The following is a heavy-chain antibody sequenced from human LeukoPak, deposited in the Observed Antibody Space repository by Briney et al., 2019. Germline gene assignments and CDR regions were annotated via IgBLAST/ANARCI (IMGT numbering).Heavy chain of an antibody. D-gene: IGHD3-10*01. CDR2: INHSGST. CDR3: ARILTSGDY. Sequence: SETLSLTCAVYGGSFSGYYWSWIRQPPGKGLEWIGEINHSGSTNYNPSLKSRVTISVDTSKNQFSLKLGSVTAADTAVYYCARILTSGDYWGQGTLVTVSS. V-gene: IGHV4-34*01. J-gene: IGHJ4*02. CDR1: GGSFSGYY.